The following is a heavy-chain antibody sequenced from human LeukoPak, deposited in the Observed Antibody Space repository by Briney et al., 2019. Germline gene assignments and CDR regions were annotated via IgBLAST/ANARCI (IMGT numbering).Heavy chain of an antibody. CDR1: GGSFSGYY. V-gene: IGHV4-34*01. CDR3: ASLAARTSRYYYYYMDV. CDR2: INHSRST. Sequence: SETLSLTCAVYGGSFSGYYWSWIRQPPGKGLEWIGEINHSRSTNYNPSLKSRVTISVDTSKNQFSPKLSSVTAADTAVYYCASLAARTSRYYYYYMDVWGKGTTVTVSS. J-gene: IGHJ6*03. D-gene: IGHD6-6*01.